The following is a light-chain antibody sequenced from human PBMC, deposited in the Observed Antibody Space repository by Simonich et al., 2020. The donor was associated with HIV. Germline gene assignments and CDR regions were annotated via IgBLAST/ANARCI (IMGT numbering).Light chain of an antibody. CDR1: SSNIGAGYD. J-gene: IGLJ3*02. CDR3: LSYDSILSGWV. CDR2: GNT. V-gene: IGLV1-40*01. Sequence: QSVLTQPPSVSGAPGQRVTMSCTGSSSNIGAGYDVHWYHHLPGTAPKLLLYGNTKRPAGVPDRFSCSNSGTSASLAITGLQAEDEADYYCLSYDSILSGWVFGGGTKVTVL.